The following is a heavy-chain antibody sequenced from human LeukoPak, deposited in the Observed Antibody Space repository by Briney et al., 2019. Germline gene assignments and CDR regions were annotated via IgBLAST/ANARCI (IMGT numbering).Heavy chain of an antibody. V-gene: IGHV3-74*01. CDR1: GFIISSYW. CDR3: ARGRQDLDY. J-gene: IGHJ4*02. Sequence: GASLRLSCAASGFIISSYWMHWVRQAPGKGLVWVSRINSDGSSTCYADSVKGRSTISRDNAKNTRYLQKNSLRAEDTAVYYCARGRQDLDYWGQGTLVTVSS. D-gene: IGHD2-15*01. CDR2: INSDGSST.